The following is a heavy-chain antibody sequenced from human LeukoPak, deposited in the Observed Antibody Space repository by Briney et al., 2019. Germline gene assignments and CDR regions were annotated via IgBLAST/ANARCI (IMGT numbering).Heavy chain of an antibody. CDR2: IYPGDSDT. CDR3: ARFRQLIRSYFDY. Sequence: GESLKISFKGSGYSFTTYWIGWVRPMPGKGLGWMGIIYPGDSDTRYNPSFQGQVTISADKSINTAYLQWSSLEASDNAMYYCARFRQLIRSYFDYWGQGTLVAVSS. CDR1: GYSFTTYW. D-gene: IGHD2-8*01. V-gene: IGHV5-51*01. J-gene: IGHJ4*02.